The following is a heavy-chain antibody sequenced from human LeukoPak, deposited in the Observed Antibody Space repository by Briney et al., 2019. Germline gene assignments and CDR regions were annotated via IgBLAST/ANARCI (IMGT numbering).Heavy chain of an antibody. D-gene: IGHD2-15*01. J-gene: IGHJ4*02. V-gene: IGHV3-21*04. Sequence: PGGSLRLSCAASGFTFSSYSMNWVRQAPGKGLEWVSSISSSSSYIYYADSVKGRFTISRDNSKNTLYLQMNSLRAEDTAVYYCAKGHQVVGANHFDYWGQGTLVTVSS. CDR2: ISSSSSYI. CDR1: GFTFSSYS. CDR3: AKGHQVVGANHFDY.